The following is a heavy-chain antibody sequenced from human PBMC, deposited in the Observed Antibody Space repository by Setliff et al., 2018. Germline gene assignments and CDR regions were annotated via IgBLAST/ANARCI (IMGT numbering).Heavy chain of an antibody. Sequence: GESLKIPCKGSGYSFTSYWIGWVRQMPGKGLEWMGIIYPGDSDTRYSPSFQGQVTISADKSISTAYLQWSSLKASDTAMYYCARQAVAGNDAFDIWGQGTMVTVSS. V-gene: IGHV5-51*01. CDR1: GYSFTSYW. D-gene: IGHD6-19*01. CDR2: IYPGDSDT. J-gene: IGHJ3*02. CDR3: ARQAVAGNDAFDI.